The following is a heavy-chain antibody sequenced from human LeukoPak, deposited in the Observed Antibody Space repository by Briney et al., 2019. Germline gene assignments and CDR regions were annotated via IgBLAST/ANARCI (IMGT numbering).Heavy chain of an antibody. Sequence: ASVKVSCKASGCTFTSYDFNWVRQATGQRPEWMGWMSPNSGDTGYAQKFQDRVTMTRNTSISTAYMELSSLRSDDTAVYYCVRGPPNWGYDYWGPGTLVTVSS. J-gene: IGHJ4*02. CDR2: MSPNSGDT. D-gene: IGHD7-27*01. CDR1: GCTFTSYD. V-gene: IGHV1-8*01. CDR3: VRGPPNWGYDY.